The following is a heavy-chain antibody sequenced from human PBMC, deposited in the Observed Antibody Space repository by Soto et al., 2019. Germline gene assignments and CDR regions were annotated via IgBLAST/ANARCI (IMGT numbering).Heavy chain of an antibody. J-gene: IGHJ4*02. CDR1: GFTFDDYA. CDR2: ISWNSGSI. CDR3: AKDRFDFWSGYYFDY. V-gene: IGHV3-9*01. Sequence: LGGSLRLSCAASGFTFDDYAMHWVRQAPGKGLEWVSGISWNSGSIGYADSVKGRFTISRDNAKNSLYLQMISLRAEDTALYYCAKDRFDFWSGYYFDYWGQGTLVTVSS. D-gene: IGHD3-3*01.